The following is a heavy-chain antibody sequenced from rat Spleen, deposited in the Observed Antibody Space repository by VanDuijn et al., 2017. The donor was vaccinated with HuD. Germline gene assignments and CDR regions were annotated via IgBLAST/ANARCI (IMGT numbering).Heavy chain of an antibody. Sequence: EVQLAESGGGLVQPGSPLKLSCAASGFTFSDYAMAWVRQAPKKGLEWVAYISNDGGSTYYRDTVKGRFTISRDNAKSTLYLQMDSLRSEDSATYYCARPRYNYDWFAYWGQGTLVTVSS. D-gene: IGHD1-5*01. CDR3: ARPRYNYDWFAY. CDR1: GFTFSDYA. V-gene: IGHV5-29*01. CDR2: ISNDGGST. J-gene: IGHJ3*01.